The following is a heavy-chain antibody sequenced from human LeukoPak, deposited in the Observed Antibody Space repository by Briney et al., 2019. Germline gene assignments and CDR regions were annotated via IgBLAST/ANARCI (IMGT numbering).Heavy chain of an antibody. CDR2: ISGSCGST. CDR3: AKVVSGYYYVSSGYTDY. CDR1: GFTFSSYA. J-gene: IGHJ4*02. V-gene: IGHV3-23*01. D-gene: IGHD3-22*01. Sequence: PGGSLRLSCAASGFTFSSYAMSWVREAPGKGLEWVSAISGSCGSTYYADSVKGRFTISRDNSKNTLYLQMNSLRAEDTAVYYCAKVVSGYYYVSSGYTDYWGQGTLVTVSS.